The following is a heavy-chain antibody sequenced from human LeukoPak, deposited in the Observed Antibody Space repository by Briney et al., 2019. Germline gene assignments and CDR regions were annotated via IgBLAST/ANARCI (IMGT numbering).Heavy chain of an antibody. D-gene: IGHD2-21*01. CDR1: GFTFTSSD. CDR2: IVVGSGNT. CDR3: AAVAYCGGDCPSYWYFDL. J-gene: IGHJ2*01. V-gene: IGHV1-58*01. Sequence: SVKVSCKASGFTFTSSDVQWVRQARGQRLEWIGWIVVGSGNTNYAQKFQERVTITRDMSTSTAYMELSSLRSEDTAVYYCAAVAYCGGDCPSYWYFDLWGRGTLVTVSS.